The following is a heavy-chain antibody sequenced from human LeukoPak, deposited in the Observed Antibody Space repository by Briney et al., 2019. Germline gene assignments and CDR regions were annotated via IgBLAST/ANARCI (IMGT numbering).Heavy chain of an antibody. J-gene: IGHJ4*02. D-gene: IGHD1-26*01. V-gene: IGHV3-48*04. CDR3: ARDGIVGATVFDY. CDR1: GFTFSSYS. CDR2: ISSSSSTM. Sequence: GGSLRLSCAASGFTFSSYSMNWVRQAPEKGLEWVSYISSSSSTMYYADSVKGRSTISRDNAKNSLYLQMNSLRAEDTAVYYCARDGIVGATVFDYWGQGTLVTVSS.